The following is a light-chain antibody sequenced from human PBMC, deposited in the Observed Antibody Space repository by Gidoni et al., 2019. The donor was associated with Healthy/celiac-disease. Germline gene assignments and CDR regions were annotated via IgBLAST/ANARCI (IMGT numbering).Light chain of an antibody. CDR1: QSLLHSNGYNS. J-gene: IGKJ1*01. V-gene: IGKV2-28*01. Sequence: DIVMTQSPLSLSVTPGEPAPISCRSSQSLLHSNGYNSLDWYMQKPGQSPQLLIYLGSNRASGVPDRFSCSGSGTDFTLKISRVEAEDVWVYYCMQALQTPWTFGQGTKGEIK. CDR3: MQALQTPWT. CDR2: LGS.